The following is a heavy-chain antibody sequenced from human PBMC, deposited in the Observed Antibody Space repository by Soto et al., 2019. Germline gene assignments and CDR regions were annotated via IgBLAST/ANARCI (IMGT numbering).Heavy chain of an antibody. V-gene: IGHV1-69*13. CDR1: GGTFSSYA. J-gene: IGHJ6*02. Sequence: SVKVSCKASGGTFSSYAISWVRQAPGQGLEWMGGIIPIFGTANYAQKFQGRVTITADESTSTAYMELSSLRSEDTAVYYCARAWSITMVRGVILDYYGMDVWGQGTTVTV. D-gene: IGHD3-10*01. CDR3: ARAWSITMVRGVILDYYGMDV. CDR2: IIPIFGTA.